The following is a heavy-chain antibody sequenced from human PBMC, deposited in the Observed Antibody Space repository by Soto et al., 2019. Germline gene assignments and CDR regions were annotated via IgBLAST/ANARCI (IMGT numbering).Heavy chain of an antibody. J-gene: IGHJ5*02. D-gene: IGHD6-13*01. Sequence: SETLSLTCTVSGGSISSYYGSWIRQPPGKGLEWIGYIYYSGSTNYNPSLKSRVPISVDTSKNQFSLKLSSVTAADTAVYYCARCAGISSWFDPWGQGTLVTVSS. CDR1: GGSISSYY. V-gene: IGHV4-59*08. CDR3: ARCAGISSWFDP. CDR2: IYYSGST.